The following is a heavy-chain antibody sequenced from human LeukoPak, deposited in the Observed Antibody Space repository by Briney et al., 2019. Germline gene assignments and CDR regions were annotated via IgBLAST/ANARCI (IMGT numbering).Heavy chain of an antibody. Sequence: AASVKVSCKASGGTFSSYAISWVRQAPGQGLEWMGGIIPIFGTANYAQKFQGRVTITTDESTSTAYMELSSLRSEDTAVYYCASMGEVVTATIDYYYYYMDVWGKGTTVTVSS. D-gene: IGHD2-21*02. CDR2: IIPIFGTA. CDR1: GGTFSSYA. J-gene: IGHJ6*03. CDR3: ASMGEVVTATIDYYYYYMDV. V-gene: IGHV1-69*05.